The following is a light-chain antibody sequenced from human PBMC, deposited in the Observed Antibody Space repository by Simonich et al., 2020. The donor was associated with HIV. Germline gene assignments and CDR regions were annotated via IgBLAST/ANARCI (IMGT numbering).Light chain of an antibody. CDR3: QQANSFPWT. CDR1: QSISSY. CDR2: AAS. V-gene: IGKV1-39*01. Sequence: DIQMTQSPSSLSASVGDRVTITCRASQSISSYLNWYQQKPGKAPKLLIYAASSLQSGVPSRFSGSGSGTDFTLTISSLQPEDFATYYCQQANSFPWTFGQGTKVEI. J-gene: IGKJ1*01.